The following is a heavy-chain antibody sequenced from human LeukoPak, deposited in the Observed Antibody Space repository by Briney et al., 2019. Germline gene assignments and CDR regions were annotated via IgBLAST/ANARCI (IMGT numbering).Heavy chain of an antibody. CDR1: RFTFSSYG. CDR3: AKARRIAVAGHTGADY. CDR2: ISYDGSNK. V-gene: IGHV3-30*18. D-gene: IGHD6-19*01. J-gene: IGHJ4*02. Sequence: GRSLRLSCAASRFTFSSYGMHWVRQAPGKGLEWVAVISYDGSNKYYADSVKGRFTISRDNSKNTLYLQMNSLRAEDTAVYYCAKARRIAVAGHTGADYWGQGTLVTVSS.